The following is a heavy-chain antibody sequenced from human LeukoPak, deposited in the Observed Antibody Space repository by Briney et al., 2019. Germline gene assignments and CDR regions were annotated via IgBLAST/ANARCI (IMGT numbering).Heavy chain of an antibody. CDR2: IYSGGST. J-gene: IGHJ6*02. CDR1: GFTVSSNY. V-gene: IGHV3-53*01. D-gene: IGHD3-22*01. CDR3: AIATMIALPAGMDV. Sequence: GGSLRLSCAASGFTVSSNYMSWVRQAPGKGLEWVSVIYSGGSTYYADSVKGRFTISRDNFKNTLYLQMNSLRAEDTAVYYCAIATMIALPAGMDVWGQGTTVTVSS.